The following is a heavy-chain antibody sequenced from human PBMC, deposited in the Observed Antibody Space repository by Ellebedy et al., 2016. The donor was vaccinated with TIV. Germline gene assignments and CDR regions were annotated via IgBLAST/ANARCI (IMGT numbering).Heavy chain of an antibody. CDR2: ICHSGRT. D-gene: IGHD4-17*01. V-gene: IGHV4-4*02. CDR3: AKRQAYGDYEYAFDI. CDR1: GGSIISTNW. Sequence: MPSETLSLTCAVSGGSIISTNWWSWVRQPPGKGLEWIGAICHSGRTKYNTSRKSRVTISVDTSKNQFSLKLSSLTAADPAVYYCAKRQAYGDYEYAFDIWGQGTMVTVSS. J-gene: IGHJ3*02.